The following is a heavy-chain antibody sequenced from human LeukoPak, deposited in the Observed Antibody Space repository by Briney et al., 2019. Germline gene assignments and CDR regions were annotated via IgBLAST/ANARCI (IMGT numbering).Heavy chain of an antibody. J-gene: IGHJ4*02. CDR1: GGTFSSYA. V-gene: IGHV1-69*13. CDR2: IIPIFGTA. Sequence: ASVKVSCKASGGTFSSYAISWVRQAPGQGLEWMGGIIPIFGTANYAQKFQGRVTITADESTSTAYMELGSLRSEDKAVYYCARAHGYYYDSGGYRYWGQGTLVTVSS. CDR3: ARAHGYYYDSGGYRY. D-gene: IGHD3-22*01.